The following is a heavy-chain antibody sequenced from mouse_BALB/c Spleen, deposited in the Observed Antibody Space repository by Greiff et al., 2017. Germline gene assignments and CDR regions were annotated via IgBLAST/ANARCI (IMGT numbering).Heavy chain of an antibody. D-gene: IGHD1-1*01. V-gene: IGHV1S135*01. CDR2: IDPFNGGT. CDR1: GYSFTSYY. J-gene: IGHJ2*01. CDR3: ARITTVVASFDY. Sequence: VQLKESGPELMKPGASVKISCKASGYSFTSYYMHWVKQSHGKSLEWIGYIDPFNGGTSYNQKFKGKATLTVDKSSSTAYMHLSSLTSEDSAVYYCARITTVVASFDYWGQGTTLTVSS.